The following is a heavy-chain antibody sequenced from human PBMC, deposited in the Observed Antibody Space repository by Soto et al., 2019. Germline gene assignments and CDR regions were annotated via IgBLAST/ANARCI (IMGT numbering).Heavy chain of an antibody. Sequence: GGSLRLSCAASGFTFGSYWMHWVRQAPGKGLVWVSHINTDGSTTSYADSVKGRFTISRDNAKNTLYLQMNSLRAEDTAVYYCARVSDYGDYVAFDIWGQGTMVTVSS. CDR3: ARVSDYGDYVAFDI. D-gene: IGHD4-17*01. CDR2: INTDGSTT. J-gene: IGHJ3*02. CDR1: GFTFGSYW. V-gene: IGHV3-74*01.